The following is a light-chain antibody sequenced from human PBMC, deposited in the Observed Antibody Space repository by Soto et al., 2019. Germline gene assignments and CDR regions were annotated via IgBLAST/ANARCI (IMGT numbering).Light chain of an antibody. Sequence: DVQMTQSPSSLSASIGDRVTITCRASESINLYLNWYQQKPGKAPKLLIYTASSLQTGVPSRFSGSGSGTDFTLTINSLEGEDFATYYCQQSYSMPYTFGQGIQV. CDR1: ESINLY. J-gene: IGKJ2*01. CDR2: TAS. V-gene: IGKV1-39*01. CDR3: QQSYSMPYT.